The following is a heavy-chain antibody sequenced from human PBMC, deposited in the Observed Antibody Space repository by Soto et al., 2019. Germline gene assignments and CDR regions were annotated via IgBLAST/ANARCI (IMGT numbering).Heavy chain of an antibody. Sequence: EMQLLESGGGLVQPGGPLRLSCAASGFTFGAFAMAWVRKRPGNGLELASSRSGGGGSTYYNNSVRGRFTISRDNSNSSIFLQMNNLRAADTSVYFCANTLGATTVVTRYWYFDLWGRGTLVTVSS. CDR1: GFTFGAFA. CDR3: ANTLGATTVVTRYWYFDL. V-gene: IGHV3-23*01. D-gene: IGHD3-22*01. CDR2: RSGGGGST. J-gene: IGHJ2*01.